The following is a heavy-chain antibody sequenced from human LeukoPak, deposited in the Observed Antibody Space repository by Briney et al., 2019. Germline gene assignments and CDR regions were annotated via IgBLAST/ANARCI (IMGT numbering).Heavy chain of an antibody. CDR3: ARHLGSSGWSPGY. CDR1: GGSFSGYY. V-gene: IGHV4-34*01. CDR2: INHSGGT. D-gene: IGHD6-19*01. Sequence: SETLSLTCAVYGGSFSGYYWSWIRQPPGKGLEWIGEINHSGGTNYNPSLKSRVTISVDTSKNQFSLKLSSVTAADTAVYYCARHLGSSGWSPGYWGQGTLVTVSS. J-gene: IGHJ4*02.